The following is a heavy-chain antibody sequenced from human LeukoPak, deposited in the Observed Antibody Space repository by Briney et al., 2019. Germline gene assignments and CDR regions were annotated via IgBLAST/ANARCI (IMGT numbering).Heavy chain of an antibody. Sequence: GSLRLSCAASGFTFSIYAMGWVRQPPGKGLEWIGEIYHSGSTNYNPSLKSRVTISVDKSKNQFSLKLSSVTAADTAVYYCARASSIVGATGFDYWGQGTLVTVSS. J-gene: IGHJ4*02. V-gene: IGHV4-4*02. CDR1: GFTFSIYAM. CDR3: ARASSIVGATGFDY. D-gene: IGHD1-26*01. CDR2: IYHSGST.